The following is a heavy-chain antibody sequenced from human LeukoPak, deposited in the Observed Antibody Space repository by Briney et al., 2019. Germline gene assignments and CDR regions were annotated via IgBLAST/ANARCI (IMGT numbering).Heavy chain of an antibody. V-gene: IGHV1-69*05. CDR3: AGSIASSGQMPHDY. D-gene: IGHD6-6*01. Sequence: SVKVSCKASGGTFSSYAISWVRQAPGQGLEWMGGIIPIFGTANYAQKFQGRVTITTDESTSTAYMELSSLRSEDTAVYYCAGSIASSGQMPHDYWGQGTLVTVSS. J-gene: IGHJ4*01. CDR2: IIPIFGTA. CDR1: GGTFSSYA.